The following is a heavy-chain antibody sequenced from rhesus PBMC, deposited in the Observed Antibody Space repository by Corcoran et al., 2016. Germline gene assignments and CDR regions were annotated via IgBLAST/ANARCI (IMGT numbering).Heavy chain of an antibody. J-gene: IGHJ1*01. V-gene: IGHV4-143*01. Sequence: QVQLQESGPGLVKPSETLSLICTASGGSIRGYYFWRWIPQPPGKGLEWIGGIYGNSASTNYNPSLKSRVTLSVDTSNNQLSLKVSSVTAADTAVYYCASIRSDSACYHFEFWGQGALVTVSS. CDR2: IYGNSAST. CDR1: GGSIRGYYF. D-gene: IGHD2-33*01. CDR3: ASIRSDSACYHFEF.